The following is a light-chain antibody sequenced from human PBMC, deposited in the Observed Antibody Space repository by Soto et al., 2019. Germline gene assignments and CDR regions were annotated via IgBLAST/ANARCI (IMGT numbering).Light chain of an antibody. Sequence: QSVLTQPPSVSGAPGQRVTISCSGTSSSIGAGYEVHWYHQLPGTAPKLVVSGNGNRPSGVPDRLSASKSGTSASLAITGLQAEDEADYYCSSYTSSSTYVFGTGTKVTVL. CDR2: GNG. V-gene: IGLV1-40*01. CDR1: SSSIGAGYE. CDR3: SSYTSSSTYV. J-gene: IGLJ1*01.